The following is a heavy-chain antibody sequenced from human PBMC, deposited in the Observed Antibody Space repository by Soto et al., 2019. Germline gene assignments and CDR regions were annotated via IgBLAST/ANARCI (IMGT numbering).Heavy chain of an antibody. CDR3: ASSLISSWYYYYYGMDV. Sequence: GGSLRLSCAASGFTFSSYGMHWVRQAPGKGLEWVAVISYDGSNKYYADSMKGRFTISRDNSKNTLYLQMNSLRAEDTAVYYCASSLISSWYYYYYGMDVLGQGTTVTVSS. V-gene: IGHV3-30*03. CDR1: GFTFSSYG. J-gene: IGHJ6*02. D-gene: IGHD6-13*01. CDR2: ISYDGSNK.